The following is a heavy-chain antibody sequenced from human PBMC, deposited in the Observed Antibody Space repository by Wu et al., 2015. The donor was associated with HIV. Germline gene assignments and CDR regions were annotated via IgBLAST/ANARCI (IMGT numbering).Heavy chain of an antibody. Sequence: QVQLVQSGAEVKKPGASVKVSCKASGYTFTDYYIHWVRQAPGQGLEWMGWINPNSGGTNYAQKFQGRVTMTRGTSISTAYMELSRLRSDDTAVYYCARELRYSACDWQAGGMGWFDPWGQGIRGHRLL. CDR1: GYTFTDYY. V-gene: IGHV1-2*02. J-gene: IGHJ5*02. CDR2: INPNSGGT. CDR3: ARELRYSACDWQAGGMGWFDP. D-gene: IGHD5-12*01.